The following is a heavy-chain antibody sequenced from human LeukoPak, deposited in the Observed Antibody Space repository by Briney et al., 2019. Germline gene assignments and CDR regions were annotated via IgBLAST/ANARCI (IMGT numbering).Heavy chain of an antibody. Sequence: PSETLSLTCTVSGGSISSYYWSWIRQPPGKGLEWIGYICYSGSTNYNPSLKSRVTISVDTSKNQFSLKLSSVTAADTAVYYCARQGISFGDQTGTLLYWGQGTLVTVSS. J-gene: IGHJ4*02. CDR2: ICYSGST. V-gene: IGHV4-59*01. CDR3: ARQGISFGDQTGTLLY. D-gene: IGHD3-10*01. CDR1: GGSISSYY.